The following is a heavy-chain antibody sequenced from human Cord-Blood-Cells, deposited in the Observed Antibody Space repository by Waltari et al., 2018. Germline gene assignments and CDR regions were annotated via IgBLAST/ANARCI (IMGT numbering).Heavy chain of an antibody. CDR1: GYTFTGYY. V-gene: IGHV1-2*06. Sequence: QVQLVQSGAEVKKPGASVKVSCKASGYTFTGYYMHWVRQAPGQGLEWMGRNNPNSGGTNYAQKFQGRVTRTRDTSISTAYMELSRLRSDDTAVYYCARDLDYYDSSGYVDYWGQGTLVTVSS. CDR3: ARDLDYYDSSGYVDY. CDR2: NNPNSGGT. J-gene: IGHJ4*02. D-gene: IGHD3-22*01.